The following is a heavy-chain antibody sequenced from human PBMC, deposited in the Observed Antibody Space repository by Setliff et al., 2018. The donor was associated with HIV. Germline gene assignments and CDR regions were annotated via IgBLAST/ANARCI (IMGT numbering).Heavy chain of an antibody. CDR1: GISINGYY. Sequence: PSETLSLTCSVSGISINGYYWSWIRQSPRTRLEWIGYVSSIGYTNYNPSLKSRVTISVDTSKNQLSLQLNSVTAADTAVYFCARTRAPYFFDFWGQGAQVTVSS. CDR3: ARTRAPYFFDF. D-gene: IGHD1-26*01. V-gene: IGHV4-4*08. J-gene: IGHJ4*02. CDR2: VSSIGYT.